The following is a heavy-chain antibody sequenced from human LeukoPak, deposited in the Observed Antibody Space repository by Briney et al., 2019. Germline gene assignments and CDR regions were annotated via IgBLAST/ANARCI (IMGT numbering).Heavy chain of an antibody. CDR3: AKGTELLWFGELLYPVDY. CDR1: GFTFSSYA. J-gene: IGHJ4*02. CDR2: ISDSGGST. Sequence: GGSLRLSCAASGFTFSSYAMSWVRQAPGKGLEWVSAISDSGGSTYYADSVKGRFTISRDNSKYTLYLQMNSLRAEDTAVYYCAKGTELLWFGELLYPVDYWGQGTLVTVSS. V-gene: IGHV3-23*01. D-gene: IGHD3-10*01.